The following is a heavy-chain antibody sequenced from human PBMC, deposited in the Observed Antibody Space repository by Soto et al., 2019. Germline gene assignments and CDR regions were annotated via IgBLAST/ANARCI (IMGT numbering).Heavy chain of an antibody. D-gene: IGHD4-17*01. Sequence: PVGSLRLSCAASGFTFSSYGMHWVRQAPGKGLEWVAVISYDGSNKYYADSVKGRFTISRDNSKNTLYLQMNSLGAEDTAVYYCAKDTVTTSYYYGMDVWGQGTTVTVSS. CDR3: AKDTVTTSYYYGMDV. V-gene: IGHV3-30*18. CDR1: GFTFSSYG. CDR2: ISYDGSNK. J-gene: IGHJ6*02.